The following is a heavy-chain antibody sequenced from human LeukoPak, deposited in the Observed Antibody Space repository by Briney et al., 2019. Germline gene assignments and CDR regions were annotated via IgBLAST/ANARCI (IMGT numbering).Heavy chain of an antibody. V-gene: IGHV3-9*03. CDR1: GFTFDDYA. CDR3: ARRGAVAGTFDY. CDR2: ISWNSGSI. Sequence: PGGSLRLSCAASGFTFDDYAMHWVRQAPGKGLEWVSGISWNSGSIGYADSVKGRFTISRDNAKNSLYLQMNSLRAEDMALYYCARRGAVAGTFDYWGQGTLVTVSS. J-gene: IGHJ4*02. D-gene: IGHD6-19*01.